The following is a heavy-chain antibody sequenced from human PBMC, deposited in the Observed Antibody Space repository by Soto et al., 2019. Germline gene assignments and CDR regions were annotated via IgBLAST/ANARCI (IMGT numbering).Heavy chain of an antibody. V-gene: IGHV1-18*01. D-gene: IGHD3-9*01. CDR3: ARDFLTRISWGSTTAQYSYYGMEV. CDR1: GYNFVSYA. Sequence: GASVKVSCKASGYNFVSYALSWVRQAPGQGPEWIGRVSPYNGDTNYAQKFQGRVTITTDTSTNTAYMDLRSLKSDDTAVYFCARDFLTRISWGSTTAQYSYYGMEVWGQGTTVTVSS. CDR2: VSPYNGDT. J-gene: IGHJ6*02.